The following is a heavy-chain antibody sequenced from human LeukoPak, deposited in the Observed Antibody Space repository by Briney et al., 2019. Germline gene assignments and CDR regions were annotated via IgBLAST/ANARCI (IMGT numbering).Heavy chain of an antibody. CDR3: AKTGDYYDSSGYYYYYYMDV. J-gene: IGHJ6*03. CDR1: GFTFSSYA. CDR2: ISGSGGST. V-gene: IGHV3-23*01. Sequence: GGSLRLSXAASGFTFSSYAMSWVRQAPGKGLEWVSAISGSGGSTYYADSVKGRFTISRDNSKNTLYPQMNSLRAEDTAVYYCAKTGDYYDSSGYYYYYYMDVWGKGTTVTVSS. D-gene: IGHD3-22*01.